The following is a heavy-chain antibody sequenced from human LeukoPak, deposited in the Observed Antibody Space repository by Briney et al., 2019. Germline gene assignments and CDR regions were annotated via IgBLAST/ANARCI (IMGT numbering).Heavy chain of an antibody. CDR3: ARDYYYGSGSYEYYYYMDV. Sequence: ASVKVSCKASGGTFSSYAISWVRQAPGQGLEWMGWINPNSGGTNYAQKFQGRVTMTRDTSISTAYMELSRLRSDDTAVYYCARDYYYGSGSYEYYYYMDVWGKGTTVTVSS. V-gene: IGHV1-2*02. D-gene: IGHD3-10*01. J-gene: IGHJ6*03. CDR1: GGTFSSYA. CDR2: INPNSGGT.